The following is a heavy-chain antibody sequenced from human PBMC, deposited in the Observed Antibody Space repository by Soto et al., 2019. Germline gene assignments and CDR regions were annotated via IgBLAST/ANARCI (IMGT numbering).Heavy chain of an antibody. J-gene: IGHJ4*02. V-gene: IGHV3-23*01. CDR2: ISGSGDST. D-gene: IGHD1-1*01. Sequence: GGSLRLSCAASGFTFSSYAMSWVRQAPWKGLEWVSGISGSGDSTYYADSVKGRFTISRDNSKNTLYLQMNSLRAEDTAIYYCVRGDNWSDEASDYWGKGTLVTVSS. CDR3: VRGDNWSDEASDY. CDR1: GFTFSSYA.